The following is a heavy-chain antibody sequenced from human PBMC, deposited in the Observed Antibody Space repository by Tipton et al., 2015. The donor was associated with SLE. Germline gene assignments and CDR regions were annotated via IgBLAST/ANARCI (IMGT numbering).Heavy chain of an antibody. J-gene: IGHJ4*02. CDR3: AKNRLAKGIDY. V-gene: IGHV3-30*02. CDR2: IRNDGSNR. CDR1: GFTFSTYG. D-gene: IGHD5-12*01. Sequence: SLRLSCAASGFTFSTYGMHWVRQAPGKGLEWVAFIRNDGSNRFYADSVKGRFTISRDNSKNTLSVQMNSLRAEDMAIYYCAKNRLAKGIDYWGQGTLVTVSS.